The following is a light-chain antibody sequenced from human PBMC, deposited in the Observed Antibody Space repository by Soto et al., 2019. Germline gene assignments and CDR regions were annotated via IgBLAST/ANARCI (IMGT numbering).Light chain of an antibody. Sequence: DIQLAQSPSSVSASVRDRVTITCRASQGINNYLAWFQQRPGKVPQRLIYGASSLQSGVPSRFSGSRSGTDFTLTVSSLQPEDFATYYCQQFDDYPFTFGPGTRLEIK. CDR1: QGINNY. J-gene: IGKJ5*01. CDR3: QQFDDYPFT. CDR2: GAS. V-gene: IGKV1-16*01.